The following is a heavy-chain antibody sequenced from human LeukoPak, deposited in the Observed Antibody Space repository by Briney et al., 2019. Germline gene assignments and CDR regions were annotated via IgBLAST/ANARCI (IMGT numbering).Heavy chain of an antibody. CDR3: AKDLGLSSGYPDY. CDR2: IYSGGFT. CDR1: GFTVSSKY. D-gene: IGHD3-22*01. J-gene: IGHJ4*02. V-gene: IGHV3-66*01. Sequence: HPGGSLRLSCAASGFTVSSKYMSWVRQAPGKGLEWVSVIYSGGFTYYADSVKGRFTISRDNSKNTLYLQMNSLRAEDTAVYYCAKDLGLSSGYPDYWGQGTLVTVSS.